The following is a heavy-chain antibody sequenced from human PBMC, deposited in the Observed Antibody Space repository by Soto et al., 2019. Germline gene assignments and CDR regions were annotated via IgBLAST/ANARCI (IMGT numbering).Heavy chain of an antibody. CDR3: ARGEMTDNWFDP. D-gene: IGHD2-21*02. Sequence: QVQLVQSGAEVKKPGSSVKVSCKASGGTFSSYTISWVRQAPGQGLEWMGRIIPILGIANYAQKFQGRVTITADKSTSTANMELSSLRSEDTAVYYCARGEMTDNWFDPWGQGTLVTVSS. CDR1: GGTFSSYT. J-gene: IGHJ5*02. V-gene: IGHV1-69*02. CDR2: IIPILGIA.